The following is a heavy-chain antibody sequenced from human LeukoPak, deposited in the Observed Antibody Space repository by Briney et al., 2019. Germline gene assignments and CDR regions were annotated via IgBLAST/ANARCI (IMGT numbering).Heavy chain of an antibody. D-gene: IGHD5-18*01. Sequence: GGSLRLSCAASGFTFSSYGMHWVRQAPGKGLEWVAFIRYDGSNKYYADSVKGRFTISRDNSKNTLYLQMNSLRAEDTAVYYCAREGYNYGLSYSYHFDYWGQGVLVTVSA. CDR2: IRYDGSNK. CDR3: AREGYNYGLSYSYHFDY. CDR1: GFTFSSYG. V-gene: IGHV3-30*02. J-gene: IGHJ4*02.